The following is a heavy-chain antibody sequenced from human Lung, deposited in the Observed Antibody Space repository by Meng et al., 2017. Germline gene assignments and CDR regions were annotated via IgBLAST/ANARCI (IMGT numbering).Heavy chain of an antibody. D-gene: IGHD1/OR15-1a*01. CDR2: INHSGST. V-gene: IGHV4-34*01. CDR1: GGALSGYY. Sequence: QVQLQQGGPGLFKPSGSLSLTCAVYGGALSGYYWSWIRQPPGKGLEWIGEINHSGSTNYNPSLKSRVTISVDTSKNQFSLKLSSVTAADTAVYYCARPKQANWYFDLWGRGTLVTVSS. J-gene: IGHJ2*01. CDR3: ARPKQANWYFDL.